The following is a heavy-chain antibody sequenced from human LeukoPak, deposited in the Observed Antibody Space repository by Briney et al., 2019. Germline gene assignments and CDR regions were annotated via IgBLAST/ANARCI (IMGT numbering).Heavy chain of an antibody. Sequence: GGSLRLSCAASGFTVSSNYMSWVRRAPGKGLEWVSVIYSGETTYYADSVKGRFTISRDNSRNTLYLQMNSLRAEDTAVYYCAKDRPNYYGTNGHYYRRDGDCWGQGTLVTVSS. J-gene: IGHJ4*02. CDR3: AKDRPNYYGTNGHYYRRDGDC. D-gene: IGHD3-22*01. V-gene: IGHV3-53*01. CDR1: GFTVSSNY. CDR2: IYSGETT.